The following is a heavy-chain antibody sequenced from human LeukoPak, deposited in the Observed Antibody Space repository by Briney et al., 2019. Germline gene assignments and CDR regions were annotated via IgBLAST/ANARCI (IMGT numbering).Heavy chain of an antibody. CDR1: GGSISSGGYY. D-gene: IGHD3-3*01. Sequence: SETLSLTCTVSGGSISSGGYYWSWIRQHPGKGLEWIGYIYYSGSTYYNPSLKSRVTISVDTSKNQFSLKLSSVTAADTAVYYCARDQVQFLEWLPSYYYYGMDVWGQGITVTVSS. CDR3: ARDQVQFLEWLPSYYYYGMDV. J-gene: IGHJ6*02. V-gene: IGHV4-31*03. CDR2: IYYSGST.